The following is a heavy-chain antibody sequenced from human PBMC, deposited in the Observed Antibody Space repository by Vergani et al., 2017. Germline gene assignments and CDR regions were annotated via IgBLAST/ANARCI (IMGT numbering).Heavy chain of an antibody. CDR2: ISYDGSNK. Sequence: QVQLVESGGGVVQPGRSLRLSCAASGFTFSSYAMHWVRPAPGMGLEWVAVISYDGSNKYYADTVKGRFTISRDNSKNTLYLQMNSLRAEDTAVYYCWRDPIGYCSGGSCEGDAFDIWGQGTMVTVS. D-gene: IGHD2-15*01. V-gene: IGHV3-30-3*01. CDR3: WRDPIGYCSGGSCEGDAFDI. J-gene: IGHJ3*02. CDR1: GFTFSSYA.